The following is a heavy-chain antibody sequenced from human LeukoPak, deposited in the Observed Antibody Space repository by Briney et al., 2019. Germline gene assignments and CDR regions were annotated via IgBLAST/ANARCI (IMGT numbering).Heavy chain of an antibody. J-gene: IGHJ3*02. V-gene: IGHV1-18*01. CDR3: ARRSFVLAAVFKGDDALDI. D-gene: IGHD3-3*02. Sequence: ASVKVSCKASGYTFTSYGISWVRQAPGQGLEWMGWISAYNGNTNHAQKFQGRVTVSTDTSTSTAYMDLSSLTSDDTAVYYCARRSFVLAAVFKGDDALDIWGQGTMVTVSS. CDR1: GYTFTSYG. CDR2: ISAYNGNT.